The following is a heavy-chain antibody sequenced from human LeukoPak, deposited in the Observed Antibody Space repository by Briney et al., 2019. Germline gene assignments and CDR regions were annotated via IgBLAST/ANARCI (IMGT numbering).Heavy chain of an antibody. D-gene: IGHD3-22*01. J-gene: IGHJ4*02. Sequence: SETLSLTCTVSGGSITSLYWSWLRQSPGKGLEWIGYVHHSGSTKYNPSLKSRVTISIDTSKNQFSLKLSPVTAADTAVYCCARGYYDNSGYSNPFDYWGQGTLVTVSS. CDR1: GGSITSLY. V-gene: IGHV4-59*11. CDR2: VHHSGST. CDR3: ARGYYDNSGYSNPFDY.